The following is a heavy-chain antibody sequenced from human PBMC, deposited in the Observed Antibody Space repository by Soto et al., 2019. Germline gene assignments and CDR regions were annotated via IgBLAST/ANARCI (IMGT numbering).Heavy chain of an antibody. CDR1: GGSFSCYY. CDR2: INHSGST. CDR3: ARGLSSGWFDEYYGMDV. Sequence: AETLARTCAVYGGSFSCYYWSWIRQPPGKGLEWIGEINHSGSTNYNPSLKIRVTISVDTSKNQSSLKLSSVTAADTAVYYCARGLSSGWFDEYYGMDVWGQGTTVT. J-gene: IGHJ6*02. V-gene: IGHV4-34*01. D-gene: IGHD6-19*01.